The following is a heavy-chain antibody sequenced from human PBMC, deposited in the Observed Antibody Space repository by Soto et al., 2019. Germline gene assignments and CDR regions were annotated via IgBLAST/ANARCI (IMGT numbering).Heavy chain of an antibody. V-gene: IGHV4-30-4*01. CDR3: TRLGISLGRGLNIPKLFHP. Sequence: QVQLHESGPGLVTPSQTLSLTCTVSGASINSGDDYWSWVRQSPGKGLEWIGYIYHTGRTYYNPSFKTPTYISVGNSKDQFSLEAAAVDAAEPAPYYGTRLGISLGRGLNIPKLFHPWGQGTLVTVSS. J-gene: IGHJ5*02. CDR2: IYHTGRT. D-gene: IGHD3-10*01. CDR1: GASINSGDDY.